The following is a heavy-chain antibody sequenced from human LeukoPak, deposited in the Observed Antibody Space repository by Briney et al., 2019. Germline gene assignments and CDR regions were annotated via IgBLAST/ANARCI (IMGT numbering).Heavy chain of an antibody. Sequence: PGGSLRLSCAASGFTFSSYAMSWVRQAPGKGLEWVSAISGRDGGTYYADSVKGRFTISRDNSKNTLYLQLNSLRPEDTAVYYCAKKFSSAWPCFDYWGQGALVTVSS. CDR3: AKKFSSAWPCFDY. D-gene: IGHD6-19*01. CDR2: ISGRDGGT. V-gene: IGHV3-23*01. CDR1: GFTFSSYA. J-gene: IGHJ4*02.